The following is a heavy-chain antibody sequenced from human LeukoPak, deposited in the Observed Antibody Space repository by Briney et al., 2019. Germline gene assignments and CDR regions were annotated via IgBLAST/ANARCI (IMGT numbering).Heavy chain of an antibody. CDR3: PKMRLPPLDGMDF. CDR2: ISGSGGST. CDR1: GFTFSSYA. J-gene: IGHJ6*02. Sequence: GGSLRLSCAASGFTFSSYAMSWVRQAPGKGLEWVSAISGSGGSTSYAASVKGRFTISRDNSKNTRYLQMNSLRAEDTAVFYFPKMRLPPLDGMDFWGQGTTVTVSS. V-gene: IGHV3-23*01. D-gene: IGHD3-16*01.